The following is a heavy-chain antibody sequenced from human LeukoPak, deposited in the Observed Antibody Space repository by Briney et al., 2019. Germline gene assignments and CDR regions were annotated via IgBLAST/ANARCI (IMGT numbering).Heavy chain of an antibody. CDR1: GFTFSSYA. Sequence: PGGSLRLSCAASGFTFSSYAMHWVRQAPGKGLEYVSAISSNGGSTYYADSVKGRFTISRDNSKNTLYLQMSSLRAEDTAVYYCVKSAEAYSGSYPAVFDYWGQGTLVTVSS. CDR3: VKSAEAYSGSYPAVFDY. J-gene: IGHJ4*02. V-gene: IGHV3-64D*06. CDR2: ISSNGGST. D-gene: IGHD1-26*01.